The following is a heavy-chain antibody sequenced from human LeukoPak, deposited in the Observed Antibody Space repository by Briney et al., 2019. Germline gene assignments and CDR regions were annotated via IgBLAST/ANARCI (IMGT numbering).Heavy chain of an antibody. CDR3: TRAITMVRGVRWFDP. V-gene: IGHV3-49*04. D-gene: IGHD3-10*01. CDR2: IRSKAYGGTT. Sequence: PGRSLRLSCTASGFTFGDYAMSWVRQAPGKGLEWVGFIRSKAYGGTTEYAASVKGRFTISRDDSKSMAYLQMNSLKTEDTAVYYCTRAITMVRGVRWFDPWGQGTLVTVSS. J-gene: IGHJ5*02. CDR1: GFTFGDYA.